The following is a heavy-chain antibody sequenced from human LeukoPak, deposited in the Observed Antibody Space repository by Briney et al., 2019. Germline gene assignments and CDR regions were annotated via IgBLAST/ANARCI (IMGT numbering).Heavy chain of an antibody. CDR2: INPDSGGT. D-gene: IGHD6-13*01. J-gene: IGHJ4*02. CDR1: GYTFTGYY. CDR3: ARVRGDSSWYGLDY. V-gene: IGHV1-2*04. Sequence: ASVKVSCKTSGYTFTGYYIHWVRQAPGQGLEWMGWINPDSGGTNYAQKFQGWVTMTRDTSISAGYMELSGLRPDDTAVFYCARVRGDSSWYGLDYWGQGTLVSVSS.